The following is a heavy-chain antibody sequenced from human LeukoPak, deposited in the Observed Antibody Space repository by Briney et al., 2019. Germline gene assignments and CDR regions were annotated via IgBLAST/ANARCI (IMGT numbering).Heavy chain of an antibody. Sequence: PGGSLRLSCAASGFTFSSYAMHWVRQAPGKGLEWVAVISYDGSNKYYADSVKGRFTISRDNSKNTLYLQMNSLRAEDTAIYYCAKRKSGSSGLYYFDYWGQGTLVTVSS. J-gene: IGHJ4*02. D-gene: IGHD3-10*01. CDR1: GFTFSSYA. CDR3: AKRKSGSSGLYYFDY. V-gene: IGHV3-30-3*01. CDR2: ISYDGSNK.